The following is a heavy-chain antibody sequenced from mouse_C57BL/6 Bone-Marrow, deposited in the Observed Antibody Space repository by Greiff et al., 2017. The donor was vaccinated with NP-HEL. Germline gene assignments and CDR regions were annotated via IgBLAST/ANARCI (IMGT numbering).Heavy chain of an antibody. CDR1: GYAFTNYL. D-gene: IGHD1-1*01. CDR2: INPGSGGT. Sequence: QVQLQQSGAELVRPGTSVKVSCKASGYAFTNYLIEWVKQRPGQGLEWIGVINPGSGGTNYNEKLKGKATLTADKSSSTAYMQLSSLTSEDSAVYFCAREAYYDGSHYYAMDYWGQGTSVTVSS. J-gene: IGHJ4*01. V-gene: IGHV1-54*01. CDR3: AREAYYDGSHYYAMDY.